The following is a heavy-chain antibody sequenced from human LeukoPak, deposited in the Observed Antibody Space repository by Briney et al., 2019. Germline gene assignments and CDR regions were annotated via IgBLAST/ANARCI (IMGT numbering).Heavy chain of an antibody. Sequence: GGSLRLSCAASGFTFSTYAMSWVRQAPGKRPEWVAGLSGSGGRGSPYVADSLKGRFTISRDNSQSTLYLQMNSLRDEDTALYYCAKARGTTVNDPADYWGQGTLVTVSS. CDR1: GFTFSTYA. CDR2: LSGSGGRGSP. J-gene: IGHJ4*02. V-gene: IGHV3-23*01. D-gene: IGHD2/OR15-2a*01. CDR3: AKARGTTVNDPADY.